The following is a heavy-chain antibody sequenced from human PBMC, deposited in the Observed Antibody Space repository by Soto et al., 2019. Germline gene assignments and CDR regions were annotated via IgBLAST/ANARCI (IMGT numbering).Heavy chain of an antibody. CDR1: GGTFSSYA. Sequence: QVQLVQSGAEVKKPGSSVKVSCEASGGTFSSYAISWVRQAPGQGLEWMGGIIPIFGTANYAQKFQGRVTITADESTSTAYMELGSLRSEDTAVYYCARKEVSYISSPWWFDPWGQGTLVPVSS. J-gene: IGHJ5*02. CDR3: ARKEVSYISSPWWFDP. V-gene: IGHV1-69*01. D-gene: IGHD6-6*01. CDR2: IIPIFGTA.